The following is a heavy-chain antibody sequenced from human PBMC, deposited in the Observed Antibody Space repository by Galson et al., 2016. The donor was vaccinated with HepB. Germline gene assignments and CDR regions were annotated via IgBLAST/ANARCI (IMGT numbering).Heavy chain of an antibody. CDR1: GFTFGNYW. V-gene: IGHV3-53*01. Sequence: SLRLSCAASGFTFGNYWMTWVRQAPGKGLEWVSVIFSGDRTYYADSVKGRFTISRDNSKNTLYLQMNNLRVEDTALYYCAREEPCYDSSAYCDYWGQGALVTVSP. D-gene: IGHD3-22*01. CDR2: IFSGDRT. CDR3: AREEPCYDSSAYCDY. J-gene: IGHJ4*02.